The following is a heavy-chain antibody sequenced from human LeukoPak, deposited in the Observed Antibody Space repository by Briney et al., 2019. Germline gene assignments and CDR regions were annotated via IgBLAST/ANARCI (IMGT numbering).Heavy chain of an antibody. CDR1: GFTFTNNF. CDR2: ISGSGGST. J-gene: IGHJ4*02. Sequence: AGGSLRLSCAASGFTFTNNFMSWVRQAPGKGLEWVSAISGSGGSTYYADSVKGRFTISRDNSKNTLYLQMNSLRAEDTAVYYCAKANGRFSEMATPWDYWGQGTLVTVSS. CDR3: AKANGRFSEMATPWDY. D-gene: IGHD5-24*01. V-gene: IGHV3-23*01.